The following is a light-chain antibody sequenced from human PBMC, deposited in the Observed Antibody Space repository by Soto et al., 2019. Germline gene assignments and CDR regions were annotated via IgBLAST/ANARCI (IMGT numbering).Light chain of an antibody. CDR2: DAS. CDR1: HSISFY. J-gene: IGKJ1*01. V-gene: IGKV3-11*01. Sequence: EIVLTQSPATLSLSPGERATLSCRASHSISFYLAWYQQKPGQSPRLLVHDASKRATGVPARISGSGSGTDFTLTISSLQPEDFATYYCQQSYSTPQSFGQGTKVDIK. CDR3: QQSYSTPQS.